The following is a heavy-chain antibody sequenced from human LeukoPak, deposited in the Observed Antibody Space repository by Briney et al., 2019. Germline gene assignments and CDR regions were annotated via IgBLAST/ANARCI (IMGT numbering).Heavy chain of an antibody. Sequence: GASVKVSCKASGYTFTGYYMHWVRQAPGQGLEWMGWINPNSGGTNYAQKFQGRVTMTRNTSISTAYMELSSLRAEDTAVYYCANRGQEVRGVITTYYYYYYMDVWGKGTTVTISS. J-gene: IGHJ6*03. V-gene: IGHV1-2*02. CDR1: GYTFTGYY. CDR3: ANRGQEVRGVITTYYYYYYMDV. D-gene: IGHD3-10*01. CDR2: INPNSGGT.